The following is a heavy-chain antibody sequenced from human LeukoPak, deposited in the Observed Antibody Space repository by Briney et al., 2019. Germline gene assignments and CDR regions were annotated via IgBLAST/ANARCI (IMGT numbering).Heavy chain of an antibody. CDR2: INSDGSST. D-gene: IGHD2-2*02. V-gene: IGHV3-74*01. CDR1: GFTFSSYW. CDR3: ARACSSSSCYRSGFDP. Sequence: PGGSLRLSXAASGFTFSSYWMHWVRQAPGKGLVWVSRINSDGSSTNYADSVKGRFTISRDNAKNTLYLQMNSLRAEDTAMYYCARACSSSSCYRSGFDPWGQGTLVTVSS. J-gene: IGHJ5*02.